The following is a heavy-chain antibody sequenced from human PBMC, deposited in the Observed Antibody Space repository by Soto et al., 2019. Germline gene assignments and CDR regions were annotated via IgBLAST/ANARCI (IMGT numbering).Heavy chain of an antibody. V-gene: IGHV4-4*02. CDR1: GGSISSNW. Sequence: QVHLQESGPGLIKPSGTLSLTCAVSGGSISSNWWSWVRQPPGKGLEWIGEIYHSGSTNYNPSLMNRVTMSMDKSQNHLSLNLNSVTAAATAVYYCARHIAVSGTRGFDFWGRGTLGTVSS. CDR2: IYHSGST. D-gene: IGHD6-19*01. J-gene: IGHJ4*02. CDR3: ARHIAVSGTRGFDF.